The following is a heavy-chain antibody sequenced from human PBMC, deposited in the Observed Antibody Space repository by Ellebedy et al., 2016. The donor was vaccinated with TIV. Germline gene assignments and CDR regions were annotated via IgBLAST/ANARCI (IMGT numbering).Heavy chain of an antibody. CDR3: ARLYGSGTGGAFDI. D-gene: IGHD3-10*01. CDR2: IYHFGNT. Sequence: SETLSLTXAVYSGTFSNYYWGWIRQPPGKGLEWIGCIYHFGNTFYNPSLQSRLTISGDTSKNQFSLKLRSVTAADTAVYYCARLYGSGTGGAFDIWGQGTMVTVSS. V-gene: IGHV4-38-2*01. CDR1: SGTFSNYY. J-gene: IGHJ3*02.